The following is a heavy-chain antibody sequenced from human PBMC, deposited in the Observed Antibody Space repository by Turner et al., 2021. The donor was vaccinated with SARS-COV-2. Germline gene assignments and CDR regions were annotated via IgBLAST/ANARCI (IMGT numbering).Heavy chain of an antibody. J-gene: IGHJ4*02. CDR2: TSYDGSNK. Sequence: QVQLVESGGGVVQPGRSLRLSCAASGFTFSSYGMHWVRQAPGKGLEWVAVTSYDGSNKYYADSVKGRFTISRDNSKNTLYLQMNSLRAEDTAVYYCANQQGLYSNPMYYFDYWGQGTLVTVSS. CDR1: GFTFSSYG. V-gene: IGHV3-30*18. D-gene: IGHD4-4*01. CDR3: ANQQGLYSNPMYYFDY.